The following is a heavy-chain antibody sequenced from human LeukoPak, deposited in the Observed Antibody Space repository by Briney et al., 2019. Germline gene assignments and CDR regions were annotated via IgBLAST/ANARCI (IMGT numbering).Heavy chain of an antibody. Sequence: SETLSLTCTVSGGSISSYYWSWIRQPPGKGLEWIGYIYYSGSTNYNPSLKSRVTISVDTSKNQFSLKLSSVTAADTAVYYCARDGPRYYDGYYGMDVWGHGTTVTVSS. J-gene: IGHJ6*02. D-gene: IGHD3-22*01. CDR1: GGSISSYY. CDR2: IYYSGST. V-gene: IGHV4-59*01. CDR3: ARDGPRYYDGYYGMDV.